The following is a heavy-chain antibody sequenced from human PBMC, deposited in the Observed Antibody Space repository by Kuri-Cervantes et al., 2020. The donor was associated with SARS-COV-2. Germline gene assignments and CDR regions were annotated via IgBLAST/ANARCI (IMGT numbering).Heavy chain of an antibody. CDR1: GGPFSGYY. CDR3: ARETAVTGGGMDV. Sequence: SETLSLTCAVYGGPFSGYYWSWIRQPPGKGLEWIGYIYYNGNTNYGPSLNGRVTISLDTSENQFSLKLSSVTAADTAVYYCARETAVTGGGMDVWGQGTTVTVSS. J-gene: IGHJ6*02. V-gene: IGHV4-59*01. D-gene: IGHD4-11*01. CDR2: IYYNGNT.